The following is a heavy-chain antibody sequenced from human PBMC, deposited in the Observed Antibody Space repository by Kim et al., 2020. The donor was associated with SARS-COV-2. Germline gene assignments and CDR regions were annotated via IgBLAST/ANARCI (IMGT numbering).Heavy chain of an antibody. D-gene: IGHD6-19*01. CDR3: ARPGIAVADPDAFDI. Sequence: PSFQGQVTISADKSISTAYLQWSSLKASDTAMYYCARPGIAVADPDAFDIWGQGTMVTVSS. J-gene: IGHJ3*02. V-gene: IGHV5-51*01.